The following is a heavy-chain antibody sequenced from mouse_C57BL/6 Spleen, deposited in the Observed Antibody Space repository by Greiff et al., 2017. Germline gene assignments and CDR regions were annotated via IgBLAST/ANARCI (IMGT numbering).Heavy chain of an antibody. CDR1: GYSFTGYY. CDR3: ASYDCDGGYYYAMDY. CDR2: INPSTGGT. Sequence: EVQLQQSGPELVKPGASVKISCKASGYSFTGYYMNWVKQSPEKSLEWIGEINPSTGGTTYNQKFKAKATLTVDKTSSTAYMQLKSLTSEDSAVYYCASYDCDGGYYYAMDYWGQGTSVTVSS. V-gene: IGHV1-42*01. J-gene: IGHJ4*01. D-gene: IGHD2-4*01.